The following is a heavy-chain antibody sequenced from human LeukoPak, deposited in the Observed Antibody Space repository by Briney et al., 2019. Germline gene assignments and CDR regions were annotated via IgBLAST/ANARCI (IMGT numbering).Heavy chain of an antibody. CDR1: GFTFRKYS. Sequence: PGGSLRLSCGASGFTFRKYSMNWVRQAPGKGLEWVSSITSSSSEIHYADSVKGRFTISRDNTKNSLYLQMNSLGAEDTAVYYCARVYSSSWHFDYWGQGILVTVSS. CDR3: ARVYSSSWHFDY. CDR2: ITSSSSEI. D-gene: IGHD6-13*01. V-gene: IGHV3-21*01. J-gene: IGHJ4*02.